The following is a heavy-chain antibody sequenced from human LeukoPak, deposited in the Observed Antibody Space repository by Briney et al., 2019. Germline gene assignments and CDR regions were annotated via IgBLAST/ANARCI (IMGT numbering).Heavy chain of an antibody. CDR2: TYSGGST. V-gene: IGHV4-61*09. CDR3: GRGKYCGDTRCHGYYYMDV. CDR1: GGSISSGNYY. D-gene: IGHD2-2*01. J-gene: IGHJ6*03. Sequence: SETLSLTCTVSGGSISSGNYYWTWIRQPAGKGQEWIGHTYSGGSTNFHPSLKSRVTISVDTSKTQLFLKLTSVTAADTAVYYCGRGKYCGDTRCHGYYYMDVRGKGTTVTVSS.